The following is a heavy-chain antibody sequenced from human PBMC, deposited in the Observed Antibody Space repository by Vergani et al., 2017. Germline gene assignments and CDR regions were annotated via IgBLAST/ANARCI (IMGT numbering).Heavy chain of an antibody. D-gene: IGHD3-22*01. V-gene: IGHV4-30-4*01. CDR2: IYYSGST. CDR3: ARGITMIVVVTSEGSWFDP. Sequence: QVQLQESGPGLVKPSQTLSLTCTVSGGSISSGDYYWSWIRQPPGKGLEWIGYIYYSGSTYYNPSLKRRVTISVDTSKNQFSLKLSSVTAADTAVYYCARGITMIVVVTSEGSWFDPWGQGTLVTVSS. J-gene: IGHJ5*02. CDR1: GGSISSGDYY.